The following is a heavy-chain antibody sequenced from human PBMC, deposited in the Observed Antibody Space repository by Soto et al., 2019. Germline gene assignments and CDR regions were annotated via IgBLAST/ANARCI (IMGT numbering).Heavy chain of an antibody. CDR1: GYTFSNYG. CDR2: IGGYNGNT. CDR3: SRFIMVGGWFDPNYYPGMDV. J-gene: IGHJ6*02. D-gene: IGHD6-19*01. V-gene: IGHV1-18*01. Sequence: QVQLVQSGAEVKKPGASVTVSCKTSGYTFSNYGSNWVRQAPGQGLEWMGWIGGYNGNTNYAQTLQGRVTRTTDTSTGTVYMELRRLKSDDKAIYYCSRFIMVGGWFDPNYYPGMDVWGQGPTVTAS.